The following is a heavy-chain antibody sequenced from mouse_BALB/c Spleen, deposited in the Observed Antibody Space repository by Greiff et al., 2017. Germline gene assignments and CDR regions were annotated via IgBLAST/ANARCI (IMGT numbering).Heavy chain of an antibody. D-gene: IGHD2-4*01. J-gene: IGHJ3*01. CDR2: ISSGGSYT. V-gene: IGHV5-9-1*01. CDR3: ARDDYDGVAY. CDR1: GFTFSSYA. Sequence: EVMLVESGGGLVKPGGSLKLSCAASGFTFSSYAMSWVRQTPEKRLEWVATISSGGSYTYYPDSVKGRFTISRDNAKNTLYLQMSSLRSEDTAMYYCARDDYDGVAYWGQGTLVTVAA.